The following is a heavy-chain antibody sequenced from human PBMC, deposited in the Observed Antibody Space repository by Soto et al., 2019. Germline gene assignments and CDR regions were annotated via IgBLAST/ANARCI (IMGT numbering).Heavy chain of an antibody. J-gene: IGHJ4*02. CDR3: ARDVVVVAATTTDNYFDY. D-gene: IGHD2-15*01. CDR1: GYIFTSYY. CDR2: IIPILGIA. Sequence: SVKVSCKASGYIFTSYYIHWVRQAPGQGLEWMGRIIPILGIANYAQKFQGRVTITADKSTSTAYMELSSLRSEDTAVYYCARDVVVVAATTTDNYFDYWGQGTLVTVSS. V-gene: IGHV1-69*04.